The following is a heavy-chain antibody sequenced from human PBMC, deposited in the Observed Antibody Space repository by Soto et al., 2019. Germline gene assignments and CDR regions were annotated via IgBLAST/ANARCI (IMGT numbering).Heavy chain of an antibody. CDR3: TREIDYYDNSGFYQKNFDY. D-gene: IGHD3-22*01. CDR1: GYTFTSYY. V-gene: IGHV1-46*01. J-gene: IGHJ4*02. Sequence: GASVKVSCKASGYTFTSYYMHWVRQAPGQGLEWMGIINPSGGTTTYAQKFQGRVTMTRDTSTSTLYMELSSLRSEDTAVYYCTREIDYYDNSGFYQKNFDYWGQGTLVTVSS. CDR2: INPSGGTT.